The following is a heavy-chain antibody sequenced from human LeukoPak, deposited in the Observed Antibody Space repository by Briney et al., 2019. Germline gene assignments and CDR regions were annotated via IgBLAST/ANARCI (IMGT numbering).Heavy chain of an antibody. V-gene: IGHV4-59*01. J-gene: IGHJ4*02. CDR2: IYYSGFT. CDR3: ARARSTYYYDSSGYVLDY. CDR1: GGSISSYY. Sequence: SETLSLTCTVSGGSISSYYWNWIRQPPGKGLEWIGYIYYSGFTNYNPSLKSRVTISVDTSKNQFSLKLSSVTAADTAVYHCARARSTYYYDSSGYVLDYWGQGTLVTVSS. D-gene: IGHD3-22*01.